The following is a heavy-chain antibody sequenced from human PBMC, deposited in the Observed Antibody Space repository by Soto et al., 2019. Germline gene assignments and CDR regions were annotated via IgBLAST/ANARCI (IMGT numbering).Heavy chain of an antibody. V-gene: IGHV1-18*01. D-gene: IGHD4-17*01. CDR2: ISAYNGNT. J-gene: IGHJ4*02. CDR3: ARVSVDGDYDY. Sequence: ASVKVSCKASGYTFTSYGISWVRQAPGQGLEWMGWISAYNGNTNYAQKLQGRVTMTTDTSTSTAYMELRSLRSDDSALYYCARVSVDGDYDYWGQGTLVTVSS. CDR1: GYTFTSYG.